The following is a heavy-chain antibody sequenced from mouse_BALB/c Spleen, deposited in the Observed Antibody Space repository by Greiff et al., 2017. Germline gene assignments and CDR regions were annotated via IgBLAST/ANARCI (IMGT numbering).Heavy chain of an antibody. CDR2: ISYDGSN. V-gene: IGHV3-6*02. CDR1: GYSITSGYY. D-gene: IGHD2-4*01. Sequence: DVKLQESGPGLVKPSQSLSLTCSVTGYSITSGYYWNWIRQFPGNKLEWMGYISYDGSNNYNPSLKNRISITRDTSKNQFFLKLNSVTTEDTATYYCAREGATMITTGFAYWGQGTLVTVSA. J-gene: IGHJ3*01. CDR3: AREGATMITTGFAY.